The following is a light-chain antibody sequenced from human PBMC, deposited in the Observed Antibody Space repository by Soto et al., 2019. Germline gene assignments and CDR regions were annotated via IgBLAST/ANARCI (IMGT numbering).Light chain of an antibody. CDR1: SSNIGKNY. CDR2: DDN. Sequence: QSVLTQPPSVSAAPGQKVTISCSGSSSNIGKNYVSWYQQLPGTAPKLLICDDNKRPSGIPDRFSGSKSGTSATLDITGLQTGDEADYYCGTWDSSLTAGGVFGTGTKLTVL. V-gene: IGLV1-51*01. CDR3: GTWDSSLTAGGV. J-gene: IGLJ1*01.